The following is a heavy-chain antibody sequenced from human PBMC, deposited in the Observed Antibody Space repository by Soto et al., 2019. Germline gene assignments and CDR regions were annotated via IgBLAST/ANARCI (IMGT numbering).Heavy chain of an antibody. V-gene: IGHV2-5*02. D-gene: IGHD2-15*01. CDR1: GFSLSTSGVG. CDR2: IYWDDDK. J-gene: IGHJ4*02. CDR3: AHTRPPRISDY. Sequence: QITLKESGPTLVKPTQTLTLTCTFSGFSLSTSGVGVGWIRQPPGKALEWLALIYWDDDKRYIPSLQSRLTITKDTSKNQVVLTKTNMDPVDTATYYCAHTRPPRISDYWGQGTLVTVSS.